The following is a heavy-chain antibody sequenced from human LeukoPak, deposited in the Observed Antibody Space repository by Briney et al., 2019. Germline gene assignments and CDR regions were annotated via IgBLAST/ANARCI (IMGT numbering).Heavy chain of an antibody. CDR3: AAYYYDGSGYDLRFY. J-gene: IGHJ4*02. CDR1: GFTFSNYG. D-gene: IGHD3-22*01. CDR2: IWYDGSKK. V-gene: IGHV3-33*01. Sequence: GRSLRLSCAASGFTFSNYGMHWVRQAPGKGLEWVAVIWYDGSKKYHADSVKGRFTISRDNSKNTLNLQMNSLRVEDTAVYYFAAYYYDGSGYDLRFYWGQGTLVTVSS.